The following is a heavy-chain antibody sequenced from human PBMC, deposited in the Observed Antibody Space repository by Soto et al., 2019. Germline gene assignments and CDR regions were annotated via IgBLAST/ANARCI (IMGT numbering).Heavy chain of an antibody. CDR2: IYTSGST. V-gene: IGHV4-4*07. CDR1: GGSVSGYY. J-gene: IGHJ4*02. CDR3: ARVIAPYYSDSSGWYFDS. D-gene: IGHD3-22*01. Sequence: LSLTCTVSGGSVSGYYWSWVRQPAGKGLEWIGRIYTSGSTNYNPSLKSRVTMSLDSSKNQFSLKLNSVTAADTAVYYCARVIAPYYSDSSGWYFDSWGQGALVTVSS.